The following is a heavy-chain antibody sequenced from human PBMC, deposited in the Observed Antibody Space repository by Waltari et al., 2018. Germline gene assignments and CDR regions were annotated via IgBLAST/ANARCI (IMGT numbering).Heavy chain of an antibody. Sequence: EVQLVETGGGLIQPGGSLRLSCAASGFTVSSNYMSWVRQAPGTGLEWVAIIYSGGSTYYADSVKGRFTISRDNSKNTLYLQMNSLRAEDTAVYYCARDYGGNSHYYYYMYVWGKGTTVTVSS. J-gene: IGHJ6*03. CDR3: ARDYGGNSHYYYYMYV. D-gene: IGHD2-21*02. CDR2: IYSGGST. V-gene: IGHV3-53*02. CDR1: GFTVSSNY.